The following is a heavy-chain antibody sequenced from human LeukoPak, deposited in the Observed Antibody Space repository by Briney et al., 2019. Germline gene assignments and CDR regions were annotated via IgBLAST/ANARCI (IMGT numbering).Heavy chain of an antibody. V-gene: IGHV3-48*03. J-gene: IGHJ4*02. Sequence: GGSLRLSCAASGFTFSSYEMNWVRQAPGKGLEWVSYISSSGSTIYYADSVKGRFTISRDNAKDSLYLQMNSLRAEDTAVYYCARGGGSYQYYFDYWGQGTLVTVSS. CDR2: ISSSGSTI. CDR3: ARGGGSYQYYFDY. CDR1: GFTFSSYE. D-gene: IGHD1-26*01.